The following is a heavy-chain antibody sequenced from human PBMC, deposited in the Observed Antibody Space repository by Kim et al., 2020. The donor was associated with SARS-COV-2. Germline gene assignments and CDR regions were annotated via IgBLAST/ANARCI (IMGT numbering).Heavy chain of an antibody. CDR1: GGSISSSSYY. CDR2: IYYSGST. D-gene: IGHD6-13*01. J-gene: IGHJ3*02. CDR3: ASFAAHDAFDI. Sequence: SETLSLTCTVSGGSISSSSYYWGWIRQPPGKGPEWIGSIYYSGSTYYNPSLKSRVTISVDTSKNQFSLKLSSVTAADTAVYYCASFAAHDAFDIWGQGTMVTVSS. V-gene: IGHV4-39*01.